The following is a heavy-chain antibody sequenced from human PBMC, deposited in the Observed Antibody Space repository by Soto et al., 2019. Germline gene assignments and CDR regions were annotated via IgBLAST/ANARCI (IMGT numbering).Heavy chain of an antibody. Sequence: QVQLQESGPGLVKPSGTLSLTCAVSSGSISSAHWWNWVRQPPGKGLEWIGEIYHSGSTNYNPSLKSRVTVSVDKSMNQFSLKLTSVTAADTAVYYCATNSYYSVGVWGQGTAVTVSS. J-gene: IGHJ6*02. V-gene: IGHV4-4*02. CDR3: ATNSYYSVGV. CDR2: IYHSGST. CDR1: SGSISSAHW.